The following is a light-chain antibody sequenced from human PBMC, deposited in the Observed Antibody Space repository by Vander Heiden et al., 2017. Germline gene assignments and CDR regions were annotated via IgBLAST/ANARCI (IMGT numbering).Light chain of an antibody. CDR2: IDN. Sequence: SVLTPPPPASGTPGQRVTISCSGSSSNIGSNSVSWYQRLPGTAPKLLIYIDNQRPSGVPDRFSGSKSGTSASLAISGLQSEDEAEYFCAAWDDNLNGLYVFGTGTKVTVL. CDR1: SSNIGSNS. J-gene: IGLJ1*01. CDR3: AAWDDNLNGLYV. V-gene: IGLV1-44*01.